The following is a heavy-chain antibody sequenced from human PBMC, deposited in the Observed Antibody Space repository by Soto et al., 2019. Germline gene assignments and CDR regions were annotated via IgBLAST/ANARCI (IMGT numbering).Heavy chain of an antibody. D-gene: IGHD6-19*01. V-gene: IGHV3-7*01. Sequence: EVHLVESGGGLVQPGGSLRLSCAASGFTFSTYWMNWVRQAPGKGLEWVANINQGGSEKYYVDSVKSRFTISRDNTKNSLYLQMNSLRAEDTAVYYCARSTGWYPDYWGQGTLVTVSS. J-gene: IGHJ4*02. CDR1: GFTFSTYW. CDR3: ARSTGWYPDY. CDR2: INQGGSEK.